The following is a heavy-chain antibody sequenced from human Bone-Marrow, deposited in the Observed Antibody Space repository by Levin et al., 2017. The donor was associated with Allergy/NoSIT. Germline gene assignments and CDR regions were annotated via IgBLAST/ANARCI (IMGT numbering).Heavy chain of an antibody. J-gene: IGHJ6*02. V-gene: IGHV3-74*01. CDR3: ARGSVRTASLLAYYYGLDV. D-gene: IGHD2-21*01. CDR2: INSDGSST. CDR1: GFSFRSYW. Sequence: GESLKISCAASGFSFRSYWMHWVRQAPGKGLVWVSRINSDGSSTSYADSVKGRFTISRDNTKKSLFLEMNSLRADDTAIYYCARGSVRTASLLAYYYGLDVWGQGTTVSVSS.